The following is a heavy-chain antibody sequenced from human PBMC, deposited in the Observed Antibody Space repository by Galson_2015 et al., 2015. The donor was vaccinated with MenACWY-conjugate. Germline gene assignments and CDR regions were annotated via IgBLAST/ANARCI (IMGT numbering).Heavy chain of an antibody. J-gene: IGHJ5*02. D-gene: IGHD4-17*01. V-gene: IGHV4-59*13. CDR3: ARRATTGWFDP. CDR2: IYHSGAT. Sequence: TLSLTCTVSGASMSNYSWTWIRQSPGKGLEWIGHIYHSGATNYNPSLQSRVIISADASKGQISLNLASVSAADTAVYYCARRATTGWFDPWGQGTQVTVSS. CDR1: GASMSNYS.